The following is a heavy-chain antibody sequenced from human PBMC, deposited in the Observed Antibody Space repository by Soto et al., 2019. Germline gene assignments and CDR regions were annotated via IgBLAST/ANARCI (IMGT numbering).Heavy chain of an antibody. CDR2: VAGSSDST. CDR1: GFTFSSYA. Sequence: GGSLRLSCAASGFTFSSYAMSWVRLAPGQGLEWVAVVAGSSDSTYYADSVKGRFTVSRDNSKNTLYLQMHSLRAEDTAVYYCQSYCSGGSCFRTNAFAFWGQGTMVTVSS. J-gene: IGHJ3*01. CDR3: QSYCSGGSCFRTNAFAF. V-gene: IGHV3-23*01. D-gene: IGHD2-15*01.